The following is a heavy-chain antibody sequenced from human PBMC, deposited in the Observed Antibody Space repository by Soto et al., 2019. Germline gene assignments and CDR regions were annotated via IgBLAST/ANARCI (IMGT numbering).Heavy chain of an antibody. D-gene: IGHD3-10*01. V-gene: IGHV1-46*01. CDR1: GYTFTSYY. J-gene: IGHJ4*02. Sequence: ASVKVSCKASGYTFTSYYMHWVRQAPGQGLEWMGIINPSGGSTSYAQKFQGRVTMTEDTSTDTAYMELSSLRSEDTAVYYCATGAMVRGIGMGYFDYWGQGTLVTVSS. CDR3: ATGAMVRGIGMGYFDY. CDR2: INPSGGST.